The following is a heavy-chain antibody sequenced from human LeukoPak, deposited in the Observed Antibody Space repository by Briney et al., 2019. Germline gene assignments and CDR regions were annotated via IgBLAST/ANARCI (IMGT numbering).Heavy chain of an antibody. D-gene: IGHD1-7*01. CDR3: GRDFGLTGTKRSFDI. CDR1: GFTFSGYP. V-gene: IGHV3-30*04. CDR2: TSYDGSNI. J-gene: IGHJ3*02. Sequence: GTSLRLSCAASGFTFSGYPMHWVRQAPGKGLEWVADTSYDGSNIYSADSVKGRFTISRDNAKNSLDLQMNSLRAEDTAVYYCGRDFGLTGTKRSFDIWGQGTMVTVSS.